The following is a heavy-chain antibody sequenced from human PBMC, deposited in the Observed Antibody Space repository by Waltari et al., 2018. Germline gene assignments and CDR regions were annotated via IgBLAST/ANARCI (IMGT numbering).Heavy chain of an antibody. J-gene: IGHJ4*02. CDR2: IRSQAYGGTT. CDR3: TRAGEQGLLTDFDY. D-gene: IGHD6-19*01. CDR1: GLTCGGCA. Sequence: VELVESGGGVVQPDRYLRPYLPASGLTCGGCALSWFGRVSGAGLQWCGFCCSKGNRLEWGGFIRSQAYGGTTEYAASVQGRFTISSDDSKSIAYLQKTSLKTEDTAVYYCTRAGEQGLLTDFDYWGQGTLVTVSS. V-gene: IGHV3-49*03.